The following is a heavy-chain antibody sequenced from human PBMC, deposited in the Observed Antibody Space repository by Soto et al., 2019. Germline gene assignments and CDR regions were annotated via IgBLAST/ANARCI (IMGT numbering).Heavy chain of an antibody. V-gene: IGHV4-34*01. Sequence: QVQLQQWGAGLLKPSETLSLTCAVYGGSFSGYYWSWIRQPPGKGLEWIGEINHSGSTNYNPSLNSRVTISVDTSKNQFSLKLSSVTAADTAVYYCARSYYYDSSGYYQIDYWGQGTLVTVSS. CDR3: ARSYYYDSSGYYQIDY. CDR1: GGSFSGYY. J-gene: IGHJ4*02. CDR2: INHSGST. D-gene: IGHD3-22*01.